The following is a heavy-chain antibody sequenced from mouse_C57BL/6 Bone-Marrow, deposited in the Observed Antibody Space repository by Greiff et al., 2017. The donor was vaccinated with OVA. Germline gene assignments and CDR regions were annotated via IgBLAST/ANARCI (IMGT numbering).Heavy chain of an antibody. CDR3: ARDSPGFGFDY. V-gene: IGHV7-1*01. CDR1: GFTFSDFY. Sequence: EVKVVESGGGLVQSGRSLRLSCATSGFTFSDFYMEWVRQAPGKGLEWIAASRNKANDYTTEYSASVKGRFIVSRDTSQSILYLQMNALRAEDTAIYYCARDSPGFGFDYWGQGTTLTVSS. D-gene: IGHD4-1*01. CDR2: SRNKANDYTT. J-gene: IGHJ2*01.